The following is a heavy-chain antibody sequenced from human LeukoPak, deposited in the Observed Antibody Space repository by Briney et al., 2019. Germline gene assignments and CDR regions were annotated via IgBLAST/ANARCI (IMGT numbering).Heavy chain of an antibody. Sequence: GGSLRLSCAASGFTFSRYWMSWVRQAPGKGLEWVANIKQDGSEKYYVDSVKGRFTISRDNAKNSLYLQMNSLRAEDTAVYYCAKDQVVVVALFDYWGQGTLVTVSS. J-gene: IGHJ4*02. CDR3: AKDQVVVVALFDY. D-gene: IGHD2-15*01. CDR1: GFTFSRYW. CDR2: IKQDGSEK. V-gene: IGHV3-7*03.